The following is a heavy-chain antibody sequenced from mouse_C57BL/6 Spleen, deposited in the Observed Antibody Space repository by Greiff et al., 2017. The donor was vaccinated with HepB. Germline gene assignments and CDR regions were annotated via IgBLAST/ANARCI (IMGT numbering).Heavy chain of an antibody. V-gene: IGHV3-6*01. Sequence: EVQLQQSGPGLVKPSQSLSLTCSVTGYSITSGYYWNWIRQFPGNKLEWMGYISYDGSNNYNPSLKNRISITRDTSKNQFFLKLNSVTTEDTATYYCAIYDYDSIAYWGQGTLVTVSA. CDR1: GYSITSGYY. J-gene: IGHJ3*01. CDR2: ISYDGSN. D-gene: IGHD2-4*01. CDR3: AIYDYDSIAY.